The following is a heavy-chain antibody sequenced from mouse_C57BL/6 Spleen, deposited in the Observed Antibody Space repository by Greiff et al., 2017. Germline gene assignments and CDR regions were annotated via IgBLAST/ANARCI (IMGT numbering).Heavy chain of an antibody. Sequence: VQLQQSGAELAKPGASVTLSCKASGYTFTSYWVHWVKQRPGQGLEWIGYINPSSGYTKYNQKFTDKATLTADKSTSTAYMQLSILTYEDSAVYYCARGIYYGYDGYAMDYWGQGTSVTVSS. CDR1: GYTFTSYW. J-gene: IGHJ4*01. D-gene: IGHD2-2*01. CDR3: ARGIYYGYDGYAMDY. V-gene: IGHV1-7*01. CDR2: INPSSGYT.